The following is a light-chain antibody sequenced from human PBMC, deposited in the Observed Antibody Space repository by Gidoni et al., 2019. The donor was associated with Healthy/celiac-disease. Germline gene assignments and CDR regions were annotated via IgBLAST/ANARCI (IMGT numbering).Light chain of an antibody. V-gene: IGKV3-20*01. CDR1: QSVSSSY. Sequence: EIVLTQSPGTLSLSPGERATLSCRASQSVSSSYLAWYQQKPGQAPRLLIYDASSRATGIPDRFSGSGSGTDFTLTISRLEPEDFAVYYCQQYGSSPPIFTFXPXTKVDIK. J-gene: IGKJ3*01. CDR2: DAS. CDR3: QQYGSSPPIFT.